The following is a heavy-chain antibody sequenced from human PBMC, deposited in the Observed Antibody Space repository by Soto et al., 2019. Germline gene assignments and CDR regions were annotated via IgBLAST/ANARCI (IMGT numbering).Heavy chain of an antibody. D-gene: IGHD3-3*01. J-gene: IGHJ4*02. V-gene: IGHV4-4*02. CDR1: PFSVTNNNY. Sequence: SDTLSLTCTVSPFSVTNNNYWNWVRQSPGKALEWIGEIYHSGATYYNPSLSGRATISMDKSKNQISLKLTSVTAADTAVYYCARSGDFWSGYYMGYWGQGTLVTVSS. CDR2: IYHSGAT. CDR3: ARSGDFWSGYYMGY.